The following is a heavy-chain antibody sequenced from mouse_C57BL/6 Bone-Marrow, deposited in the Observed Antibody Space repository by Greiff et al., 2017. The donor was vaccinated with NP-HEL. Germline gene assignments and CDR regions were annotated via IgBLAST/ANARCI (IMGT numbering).Heavy chain of an antibody. CDR2: IDPETGGT. V-gene: IGHV1-15*01. CDR3: TRFGEISFAY. CDR1: GYTFTDYE. J-gene: IGHJ3*01. D-gene: IGHD3-1*01. Sequence: QVQLQQSGAELVRPGASVTLSCKASGYTFTDYEMHWVKQTPVHGLEWIGAIDPETGGTAYNQKFKGKAILTADKSSSTAYMELRSLTSEDSAVYYCTRFGEISFAYWGQGTLVTVSA.